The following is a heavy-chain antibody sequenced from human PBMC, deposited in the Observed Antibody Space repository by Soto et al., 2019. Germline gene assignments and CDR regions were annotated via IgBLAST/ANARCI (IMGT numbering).Heavy chain of an antibody. D-gene: IGHD4-17*01. Sequence: EVQLVESGGGFVQPGGSLRLSCAASGFSLRGYSMIWVRQAPGKGLEWVSYISGSGTTIYYAVSVQGRFTISRVNAKKSVHLQMNSLGYEDTAVFYCARGAGYGDYGAYWGQGTLVTVSS. CDR2: ISGSGTTI. CDR3: ARGAGYGDYGAY. V-gene: IGHV3-48*02. CDR1: GFSLRGYS. J-gene: IGHJ4*02.